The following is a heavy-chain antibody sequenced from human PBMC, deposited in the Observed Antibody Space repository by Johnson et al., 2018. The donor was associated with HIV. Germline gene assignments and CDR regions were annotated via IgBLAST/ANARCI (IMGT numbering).Heavy chain of an antibody. CDR3: ARDPRSWYDDAFDI. D-gene: IGHD6-13*01. V-gene: IGHV3-20*04. J-gene: IGHJ3*02. CDR1: GFTFDDYG. Sequence: VQLVESGGGVVRPGGSLRLSCAASGFTFDDYGMSWVRQAPGKGLEWVSGINWNGGSTGYADSVKGRFTISRDNSKKTLYLQMNNLRVEDTALYYCARDPRSWYDDAFDIWGQGTMVTVSS. CDR2: INWNGGST.